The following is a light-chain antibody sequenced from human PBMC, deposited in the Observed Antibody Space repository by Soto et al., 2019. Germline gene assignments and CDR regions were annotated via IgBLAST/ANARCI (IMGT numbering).Light chain of an antibody. CDR2: EVS. J-gene: IGLJ1*01. Sequence: QSVLTQPASVSGSPGQSITISCTGTSSDVGAYDYVSWYQHHPGKAPKLMIYEVSHRPSGVSNRFSGSKSGNTASLSISGLQAEDEAEYYCSSYTSNSTRVFGTGTKLTVL. CDR1: SSDVGAYDY. V-gene: IGLV2-14*01. CDR3: SSYTSNSTRV.